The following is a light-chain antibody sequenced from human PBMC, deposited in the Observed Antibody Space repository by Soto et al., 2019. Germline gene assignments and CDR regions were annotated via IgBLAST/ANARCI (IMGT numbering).Light chain of an antibody. CDR3: QQYGSPPQYT. CDR1: QSVSSIY. V-gene: IGKV3-20*01. Sequence: EIVLTQSPGTLSLSPGERATLSCRASQSVSSIYLAWYQQKPGQAPRLLIYGASSRATGIPDRFSGSGSGTDFTLTISRLETEDFAVYYCQQYGSPPQYTFGQGTKLEIK. CDR2: GAS. J-gene: IGKJ2*01.